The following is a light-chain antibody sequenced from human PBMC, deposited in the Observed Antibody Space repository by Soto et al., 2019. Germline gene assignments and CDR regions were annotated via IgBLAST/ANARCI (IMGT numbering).Light chain of an antibody. CDR2: RNN. J-gene: IGLJ1*01. V-gene: IGLV1-47*01. CDR1: SSNIASNF. Sequence: QSVLTQPPSPSGTPGQRVTISCSGSSSNIASNFVYWYHQLPGTAPKLLLYRNNQWPSGVPDRFSGSNSGTSASLAISEFRPEDEADFSCAACDDTLSAFYVFGTGTKLTVL. CDR3: AACDDTLSAFYV.